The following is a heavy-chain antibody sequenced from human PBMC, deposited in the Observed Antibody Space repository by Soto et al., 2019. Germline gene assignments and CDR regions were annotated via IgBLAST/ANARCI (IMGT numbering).Heavy chain of an antibody. V-gene: IGHV3-43*02. CDR2: ISGDGGST. Sequence: GGSLRLSCAASGFTFDDYAMHWVRQAPGKGLEWVSLISGDGGSTYYADSVKGRFSISRDNSKNSLYLQMNSLRTEDTALYYCAKEWGSGSYDAFDIWGQGTMVTVSS. J-gene: IGHJ3*02. CDR1: GFTFDDYA. CDR3: AKEWGSGSYDAFDI. D-gene: IGHD1-26*01.